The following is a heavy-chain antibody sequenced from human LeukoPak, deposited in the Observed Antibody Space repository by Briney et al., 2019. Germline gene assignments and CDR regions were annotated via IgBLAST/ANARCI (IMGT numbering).Heavy chain of an antibody. Sequence: GESLKISCKGSGFSFTSYWISWVRQMPGKGLDWMGRIDPSDSYTNYSPSFQGHVTISADKSISTAYLQWSSLKASDTAMYYCARRAHSGAMITLDYWGQGTLATVSS. V-gene: IGHV5-10-1*01. J-gene: IGHJ4*02. CDR1: GFSFTSYW. CDR3: ARRAHSGAMITLDY. D-gene: IGHD5-12*01. CDR2: IDPSDSYT.